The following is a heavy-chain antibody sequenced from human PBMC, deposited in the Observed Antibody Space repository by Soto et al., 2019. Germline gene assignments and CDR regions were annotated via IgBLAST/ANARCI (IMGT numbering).Heavy chain of an antibody. CDR1: GFTFSSYA. CDR3: ARDCGGDCYSDYYGMDV. D-gene: IGHD2-21*02. CDR2: ISYDGSNK. J-gene: IGHJ6*02. Sequence: QVQLVESGGGVVQPGRSLRLSCAASGFTFSSYAMHWVRQAPGKGLEWVAVISYDGSNKYYADSVKGRFTISRDNSXNMXYLQMNSLRAEDTAVYYCARDCGGDCYSDYYGMDVWGQGTTVTVSS. V-gene: IGHV3-30-3*01.